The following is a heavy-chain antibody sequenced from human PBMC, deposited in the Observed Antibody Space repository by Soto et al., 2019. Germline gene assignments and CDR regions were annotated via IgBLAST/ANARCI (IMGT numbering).Heavy chain of an antibody. CDR3: THRPRPGENWFDP. Sequence: SETLSLTCTFSGVSISSYDLSWIRQPPGKGLEWIGYIYYSGSTNYNPSLKSRVTITKDTSKNQVVLTMTNMDPVDTATYYCTHRPRPGENWFDPWGQGTLVTVSS. V-gene: IGHV4-59*01. CDR1: GVSISSYD. J-gene: IGHJ5*02. CDR2: IYYSGST.